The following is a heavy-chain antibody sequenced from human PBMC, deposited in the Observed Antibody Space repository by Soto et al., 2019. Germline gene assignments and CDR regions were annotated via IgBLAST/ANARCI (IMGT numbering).Heavy chain of an antibody. CDR1: GYSFTSYW. CDR3: ARLVRPYSSTWFYYGRDG. CDR2: IYPGDSDT. Sequence: GESLKISCKGSGYSFTSYWIGWVRQIPGKGLEWMGIIYPGDSDTRYSPSFQGQVTISADKSISTAYLQWSSQKASDTAMYYCARLVRPYSSTWFYYGRDGWGQGTRVTVSS. D-gene: IGHD6-6*01. V-gene: IGHV5-51*01. J-gene: IGHJ6*02.